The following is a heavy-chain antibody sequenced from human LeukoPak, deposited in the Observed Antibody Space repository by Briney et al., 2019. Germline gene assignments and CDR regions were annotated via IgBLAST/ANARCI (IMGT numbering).Heavy chain of an antibody. CDR2: IYSSGST. D-gene: IGHD6-19*01. CDR3: ARVETSAWSTSYYYYFHMDV. CDR1: GGSISSYY. V-gene: IGHV4-59*01. Sequence: PSETLSLTCNVSGGSISSYYWSWIRQPPGKGLEWIGYIYSSGSTNHKPSLKSRVTISIDTAKNQFSLKLNSVTAADTAMYYCARVETSAWSTSYYYYFHMDVWGKGTTVTISS. J-gene: IGHJ6*03.